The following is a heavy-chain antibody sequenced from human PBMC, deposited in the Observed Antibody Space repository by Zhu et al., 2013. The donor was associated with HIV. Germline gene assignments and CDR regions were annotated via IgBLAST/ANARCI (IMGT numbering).Heavy chain of an antibody. CDR3: VRKYDSRFDS. CDR1: GYTFTNYY. V-gene: IGHV1-46*01. Sequence: QVQLVQSGAEVKKPGASVKVSCKASGYTFTNYYIHWVRQAPGQGPEWMGIINPSGGSTNYAQKFQGRLTMTRDTSTRIVYMELSSLRSEDTAVYYCVRKYDSRFDSWGQGTLVTVSS. J-gene: IGHJ5*01. D-gene: IGHD3-16*01. CDR2: INPSGGST.